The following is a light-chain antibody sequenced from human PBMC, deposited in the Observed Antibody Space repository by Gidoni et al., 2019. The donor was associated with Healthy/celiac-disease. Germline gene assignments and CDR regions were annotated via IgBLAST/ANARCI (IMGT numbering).Light chain of an antibody. Sequence: DIVMTQHPDSLAVSLGERATINCKSSQSVLYSPNNKNYLAWYQQKPGQPPKLLIYWASTRECGVPDRFSGSGSGTDFTLTISSLQAEDVAVYYCQQYYSTPRTFGGGTKVEIK. CDR3: QQYYSTPRT. CDR1: QSVLYSPNNKNY. J-gene: IGKJ4*01. V-gene: IGKV4-1*01. CDR2: WAS.